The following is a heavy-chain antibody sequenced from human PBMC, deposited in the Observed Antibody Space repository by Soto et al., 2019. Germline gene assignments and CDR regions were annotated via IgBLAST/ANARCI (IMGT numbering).Heavy chain of an antibody. V-gene: IGHV1-69*01. CDR2: IIPIFGTA. CDR3: ARDGGRNSGGIDY. Sequence: QVQLVQSGAEVKKPGSSVKVSCKASGGTFSSYSINWVRQAPGQGLEWMGEIIPIFGTANYAQKFQGRVTIAADESTSTAYMELSSLRSEDTAVYYCARDGGRNSGGIDYWGQGTLVTVSS. J-gene: IGHJ4*02. CDR1: GGTFSSYS. D-gene: IGHD1-26*01.